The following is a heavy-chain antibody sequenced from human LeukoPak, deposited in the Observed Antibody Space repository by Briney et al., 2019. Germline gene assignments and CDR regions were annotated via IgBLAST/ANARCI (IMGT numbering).Heavy chain of an antibody. D-gene: IGHD3-10*01. CDR2: ISWNSGHL. CDR3: AKDIVKGSASGTFDH. CDR1: GFTFEDYG. J-gene: IGHJ4*02. V-gene: IGHV3-9*01. Sequence: GGSLRLSCAGSGFTFEDYGMHWVRQAPGKGLECVASISWNSGHLGYGDAVEGRFTVSRDNAKNSLSLEMNSLRVEDTAFYFCAKDIVKGSASGTFDHWGQGTLVTVSS.